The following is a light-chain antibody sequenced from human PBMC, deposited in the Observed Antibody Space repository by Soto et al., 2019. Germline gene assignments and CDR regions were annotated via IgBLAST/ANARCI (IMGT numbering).Light chain of an antibody. CDR2: EVS. V-gene: IGLV2-8*01. J-gene: IGLJ1*01. CDR1: SSDVGGYNY. Sequence: QSVLTQPPSASGSPGQSVTISCTGTSSDVGGYNYVSWYQQHPSKAPKLMIYEVSKRPSGVPDRSSGSKSGNTASLTVSGLQAEDEADYYCSSYAGSNNYVFGTGT. CDR3: SSYAGSNNYV.